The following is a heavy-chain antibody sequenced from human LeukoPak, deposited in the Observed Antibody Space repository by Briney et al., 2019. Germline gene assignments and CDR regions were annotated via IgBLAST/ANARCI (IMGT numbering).Heavy chain of an antibody. J-gene: IGHJ6*02. D-gene: IGHD2-8*01. CDR1: GFTFSSYS. CDR3: ARPRNRYCTNGVCYTGYYYGMDV. CDR2: INHSGST. Sequence: GSLRLSCAASGFTFSSYSMNWIRQPTGKGLEWIGEINHSGSTNYNPSLKSRVTISVDTSKNQFSLKLSSVTAADTAVYYCARPRNRYCTNGVCYTGYYYGMDVWGQGTTVTVSS. V-gene: IGHV4-34*01.